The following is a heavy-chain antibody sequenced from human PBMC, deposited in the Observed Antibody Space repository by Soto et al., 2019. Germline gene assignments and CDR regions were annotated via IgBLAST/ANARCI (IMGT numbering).Heavy chain of an antibody. J-gene: IGHJ6*02. CDR2: IYPGDSDT. CDR1: GYSFTSYW. CDR3: ARQRDSSPSIYYYGTDV. Sequence: PGESLKISCKGSGYSFTSYWIGWVRQMPGKGLEWMGIIYPGDSDTRYSPSFQGQVTISADKSISTAYLQWSSLKASDTAMYYCARQRDSSPSIYYYGTDVWGQGTTVTVSS. V-gene: IGHV5-51*01. D-gene: IGHD6-6*01.